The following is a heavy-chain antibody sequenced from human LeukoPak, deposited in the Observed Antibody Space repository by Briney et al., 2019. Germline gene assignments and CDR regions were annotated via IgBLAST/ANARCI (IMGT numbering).Heavy chain of an antibody. CDR1: GFTFSTYT. V-gene: IGHV3-21*01. CDR3: ARGNDLDY. D-gene: IGHD1-1*01. Sequence: SGGSLRLSCAASGFTFSTYTMNWVRQAPGKGLEWVSSISSGSSYIYYANSVKGRFTISRDNAKNSLYLQMNSLRAEDTAVYYCARGNDLDYRGQGTLVTVSS. CDR2: ISSGSSYI. J-gene: IGHJ4*02.